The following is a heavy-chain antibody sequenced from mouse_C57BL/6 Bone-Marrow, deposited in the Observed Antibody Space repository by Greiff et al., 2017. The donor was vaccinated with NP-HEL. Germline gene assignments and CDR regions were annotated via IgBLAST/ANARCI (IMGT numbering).Heavy chain of an antibody. Sequence: VQLQQSGPELVKPGASVKISCKASGYSFTGYYMNWVKQSPEKSLEWIGEINPSTGGTTYNQKFKAKATLTVDKSSSTAYMQLKSLTSEDSAVYDCARGLNYYGSSPYYFDYGGQGTTLTVSS. D-gene: IGHD1-1*01. CDR2: INPSTGGT. V-gene: IGHV1-42*01. CDR1: GYSFTGYY. J-gene: IGHJ2*01. CDR3: ARGLNYYGSSPYYFDY.